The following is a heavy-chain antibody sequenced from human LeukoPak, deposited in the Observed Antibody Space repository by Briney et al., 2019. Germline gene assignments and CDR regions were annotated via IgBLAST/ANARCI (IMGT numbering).Heavy chain of an antibody. V-gene: IGHV4-59*01. Sequence: PSETLSLTCTVSGGSISSYYWSWIRQPPGKGLEWIGYIYYSGSTNYNPSLKSRVTIPVDTSKNQFSLKLSSVTAADTAVYYCARDLWAFDIWGQGTMVTVSS. D-gene: IGHD3-16*01. CDR2: IYYSGST. CDR1: GGSISSYY. CDR3: ARDLWAFDI. J-gene: IGHJ3*02.